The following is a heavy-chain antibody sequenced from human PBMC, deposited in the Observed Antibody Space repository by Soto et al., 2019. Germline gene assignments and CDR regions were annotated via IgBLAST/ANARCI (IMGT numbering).Heavy chain of an antibody. J-gene: IGHJ6*02. CDR2: IWYDGSNK. V-gene: IGHV3-33*01. CDR1: GFTFSSYG. Sequence: PGGSLRLSCAASGFTFSSYGMHWVRQAPGKGLEWVAVIWYDGSNKYYADSVKGRFTISRDNSKNTLYLQMNSLRAEDTAVYYCARDSYYYGSGSHRAGMDVWGQGTTVTVSS. D-gene: IGHD3-10*01. CDR3: ARDSYYYGSGSHRAGMDV.